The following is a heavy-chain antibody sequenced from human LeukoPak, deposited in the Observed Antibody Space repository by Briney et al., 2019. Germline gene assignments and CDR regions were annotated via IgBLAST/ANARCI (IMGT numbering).Heavy chain of an antibody. J-gene: IGHJ4*02. CDR1: GYFISSGYY. D-gene: IGHD3-10*01. V-gene: IGHV4-38-2*02. CDR2: LYHSGST. CDR3: YGSGSYYRFDY. Sequence: SETLSLTCTVSGYFISSGYYWGWIRQPPGKGLEWIGSLYHSGSTYYNPSLKSRVTISVDTSKNQSSLKLSTVTAADTAVYYCYGSGSYYRFDYWGQGTLVTVSS.